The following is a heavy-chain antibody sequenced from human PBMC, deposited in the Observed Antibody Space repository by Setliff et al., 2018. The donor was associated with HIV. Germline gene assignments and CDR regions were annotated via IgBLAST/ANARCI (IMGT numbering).Heavy chain of an antibody. CDR1: GDSISSSGPGYY. CDR3: ARTQPDTIFGVVIFDH. V-gene: IGHV4-39*01. Sequence: SETLSLTCTVSGDSISSSGPGYYWGWVRQPPGGGLEWIGSVYYSGSTHYNPSLRSRVSISVDASKNQVSLRPTSVTAADTAVYFCARTQPDTIFGVVIFDHWGQGKMVTVSS. J-gene: IGHJ4*02. D-gene: IGHD3-3*01. CDR2: VYYSGST.